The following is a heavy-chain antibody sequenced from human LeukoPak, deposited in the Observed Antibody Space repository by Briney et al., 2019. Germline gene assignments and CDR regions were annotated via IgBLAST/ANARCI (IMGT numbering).Heavy chain of an antibody. CDR2: IYYSGST. D-gene: IGHD1-26*01. V-gene: IGHV4-59*01. J-gene: IGHJ4*02. Sequence: SETLSLTCTVSGGSISSYYWSWIRQPPGKGLDWIGYIYYSGSTNYNPSLKSRVTISVDTSKNQFSLKLSSVTAADTAVYYCARDRRPIGIVDYWGQGTLVTVSS. CDR3: ARDRRPIGIVDY. CDR1: GGSISSYY.